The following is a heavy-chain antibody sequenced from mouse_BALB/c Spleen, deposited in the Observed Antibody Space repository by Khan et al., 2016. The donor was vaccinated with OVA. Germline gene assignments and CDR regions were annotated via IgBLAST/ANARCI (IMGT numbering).Heavy chain of an antibody. Sequence: EVQFQESGPGLEKPSQSLSLTCTVTGYSITSGYGWNWIRQFPGNKLEWMGYISYSGSTNYNPSLKSRISITRDTSKNQFFLQLNSVTTEDTATXYCARTARIKYWGQGTTVTVSS. CDR2: ISYSGST. CDR1: GYSITSGYG. V-gene: IGHV3-2*02. J-gene: IGHJ2*01. D-gene: IGHD1-2*01. CDR3: ARTARIKY.